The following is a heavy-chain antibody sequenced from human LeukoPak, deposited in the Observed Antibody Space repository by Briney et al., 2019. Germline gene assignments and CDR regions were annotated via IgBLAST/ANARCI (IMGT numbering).Heavy chain of an antibody. J-gene: IGHJ5*02. CDR2: INHNGST. Sequence: SETLSLTCAVYGGSFSGYYWSWIRQPPGKGLEWIGEINHNGSTNYNPSLKSRVTISVDTSKNQFSLKLSSVTAADTAVYYCARLSSDIVVVVAATDLWFDPWGQGTLVTVSS. V-gene: IGHV4-34*01. D-gene: IGHD2-15*01. CDR1: GGSFSGYY. CDR3: ARLSSDIVVVVAATDLWFDP.